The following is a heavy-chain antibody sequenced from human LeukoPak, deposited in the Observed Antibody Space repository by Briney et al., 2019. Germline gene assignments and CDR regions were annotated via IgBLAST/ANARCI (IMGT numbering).Heavy chain of an antibody. Sequence: QAGGSLRLSCAASGFTFSSYAMHWVRQAPGKGLEWVAVISYDGSNKYYADSVKGRFTISRDNAKNSLYLQMNSLRAEDTAVYYCARDYRPHSGWSPSHPFDYWGQGTLVTVSS. CDR2: ISYDGSNK. V-gene: IGHV3-30-3*01. CDR1: GFTFSSYA. J-gene: IGHJ4*02. CDR3: ARDYRPHSGWSPSHPFDY. D-gene: IGHD6-19*01.